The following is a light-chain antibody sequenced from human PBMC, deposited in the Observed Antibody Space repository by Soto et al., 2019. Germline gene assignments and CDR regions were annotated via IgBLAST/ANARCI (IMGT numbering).Light chain of an antibody. J-gene: IGKJ1*01. V-gene: IGKV3-15*01. CDR3: QQYNNWPPWT. CDR1: QSINSD. CDR2: GAS. Sequence: ERVMTQSPATLSVSPGESATLSCRASQSINSDLAWYQQKPGQAPRLLIYGASTRATDIPARFSGSGSGTEFTLTISNLQSEDFAVYYCQQYNNWPPWTFGQGTKVEIK.